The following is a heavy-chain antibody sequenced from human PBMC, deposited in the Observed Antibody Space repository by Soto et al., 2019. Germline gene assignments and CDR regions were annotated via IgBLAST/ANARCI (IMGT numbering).Heavy chain of an antibody. CDR3: ARVLPGGGYPHDYFDY. D-gene: IGHD2-15*01. Sequence: EVQLLESGGGLVQPGGSLRLSCADSGFTFSSYWMSWVRQAPGKGLEWVADIKQDGSEKYYVDSVKGRFTISRDNAKNSLYLQMNSLRADDTAVYYCARVLPGGGYPHDYFDYWGQGTLVTVSS. J-gene: IGHJ4*02. V-gene: IGHV3-7*01. CDR1: GFTFSSYW. CDR2: IKQDGSEK.